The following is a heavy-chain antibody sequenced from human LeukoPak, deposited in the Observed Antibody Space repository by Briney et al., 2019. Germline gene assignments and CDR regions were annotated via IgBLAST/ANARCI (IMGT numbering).Heavy chain of an antibody. CDR3: ARDLGTTVTDRWSDP. CDR2: ISAYNGNT. D-gene: IGHD4-11*01. CDR1: GYTFTSYG. Sequence: ASVKVSCKASGYTFTSYGISWVRQAPGQGLEWMGWISAYNGNTNYAQKLQGRVTMTTDTSTSTAYMELRSLRSDDTAVYYCARDLGTTVTDRWSDPWGQGTLVTVSS. J-gene: IGHJ5*02. V-gene: IGHV1-18*01.